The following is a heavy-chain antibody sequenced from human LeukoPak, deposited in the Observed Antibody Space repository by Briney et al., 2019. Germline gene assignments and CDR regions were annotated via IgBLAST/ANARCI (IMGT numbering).Heavy chain of an antibody. CDR1: GFTFSSYA. J-gene: IGHJ4*02. CDR3: ASAGIVGAQGSYYFDY. CDR2: ISGSGGST. D-gene: IGHD1-26*01. V-gene: IGHV3-23*01. Sequence: PGGSLRLSCAASGFTFSSYAMSWVRQAPGKGLEWVSAISGSGGSTYYADSVKGRFTISRDNSKNTLYLQMNSLRAEDTAVYYCASAGIVGAQGSYYFDYWGQGTLVTVSS.